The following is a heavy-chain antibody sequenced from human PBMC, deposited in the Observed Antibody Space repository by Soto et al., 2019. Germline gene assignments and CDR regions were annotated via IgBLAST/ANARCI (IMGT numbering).Heavy chain of an antibody. J-gene: IGHJ4*02. CDR2: IYYTGRT. CDR1: GGSISSDDYY. V-gene: IGHV4-30-4*01. Sequence: SETLSLTCSVSGGSISSDDYYWTWIRQPPGEGLEWIGYIYYTGRTSSTPSLESRVTISIDTSKNQFPLKLSSVSAADTAVYYCAREGSSSPEYVDSWGPGTLVTV. CDR3: AREGSSSPEYVDS. D-gene: IGHD2-15*01.